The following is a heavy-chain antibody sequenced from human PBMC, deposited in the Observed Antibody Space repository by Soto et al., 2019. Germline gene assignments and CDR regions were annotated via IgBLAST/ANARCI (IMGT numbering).Heavy chain of an antibody. V-gene: IGHV4-39*01. CDR1: GGSISDSSYY. D-gene: IGHD3-10*01. J-gene: IGHJ4*02. CDR2: IYYTRST. CDR3: AGHYWFGDY. Sequence: QLQLQQSGPGLVKPSETLSLTCTVSGGSISDSSYYWGWVRQPPGEGLEWIGSIYYTRSTYYNASLKSRVTISVDTSKNQLSLKLRSVTAADTAVYYCAGHYWFGDYWGQGTLVTVSS.